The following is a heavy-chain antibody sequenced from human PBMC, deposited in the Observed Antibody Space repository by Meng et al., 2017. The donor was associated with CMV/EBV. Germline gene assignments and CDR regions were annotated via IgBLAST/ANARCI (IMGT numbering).Heavy chain of an antibody. CDR3: ERFYYDSSGPLFDY. CDR2: INWNGGST. CDR1: GFTVGEYW. V-gene: IGHV3-20*03. Sequence: GAGFTVGEYWMSWVRQAQGKGLEWVAGINWNGGSTGYADSVKGRFTIARDNAKNSLYLQMNSLRDEDTALYYCERFYYDSSGPLFDYWGQGTLVTVSS. J-gene: IGHJ4*02. D-gene: IGHD3-22*01.